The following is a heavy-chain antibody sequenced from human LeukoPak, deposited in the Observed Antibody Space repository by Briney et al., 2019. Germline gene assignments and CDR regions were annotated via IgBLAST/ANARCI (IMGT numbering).Heavy chain of an antibody. CDR2: IYFSGSA. J-gene: IGHJ6*03. V-gene: IGHV4-39*01. Sequence: SETLSLTCTVSGGSISSNNYYWGWIRQPTGKGLEWIGTIYFSGSAYYNPSLRSRVTISVDTSKSQLSLKLSSVTAADTAVYYCARVDSKGYSYGFYYYYYMDVWGKGTTVTVSS. CDR1: GGSISSNNYY. D-gene: IGHD5-18*01. CDR3: ARVDSKGYSYGFYYYYYMDV.